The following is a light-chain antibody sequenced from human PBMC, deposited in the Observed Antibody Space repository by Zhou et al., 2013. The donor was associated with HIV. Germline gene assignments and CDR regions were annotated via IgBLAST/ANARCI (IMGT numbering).Light chain of an antibody. Sequence: DIQMTQSPSTLSASVGDRVTITCRASQSISSWLAWYQQKPGKAPHLLIYKASSLESGVPSRFSGSGSGTEFTLTISSLQPDDFATYYCQQGDSFPLTFGAGTEVEIK. CDR1: QSISSW. J-gene: IGKJ4*01. V-gene: IGKV1-5*03. CDR3: QQGDSFPLT. CDR2: KAS.